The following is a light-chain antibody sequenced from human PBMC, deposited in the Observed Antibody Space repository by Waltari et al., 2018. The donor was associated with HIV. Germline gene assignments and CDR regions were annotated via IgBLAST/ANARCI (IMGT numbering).Light chain of an antibody. CDR3: QQYLSPPPT. CDR2: WAS. J-gene: IGKJ1*01. CDR1: HSVFYRPNNKNY. V-gene: IGKV4-1*01. Sequence: DVVMTQSPDSLAVSLGERATINCKSTHSVFYRPNNKNYIAWYQQRPGQAPKVLISWASARESVVSDRFSGSGSGTNFTLTITSLKTEDVAIYFCQQYLSPPPTFGQGTKVQIK.